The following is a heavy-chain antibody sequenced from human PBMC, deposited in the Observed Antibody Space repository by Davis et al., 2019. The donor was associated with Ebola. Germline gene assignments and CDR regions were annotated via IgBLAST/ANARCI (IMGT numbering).Heavy chain of an antibody. CDR1: GFTFSSYG. CDR3: AKDRATRVSGAFDI. D-gene: IGHD2/OR15-2a*01. V-gene: IGHV3-30*18. J-gene: IGHJ3*02. CDR2: ISYDGSNK. Sequence: GESLKISCAASGFTFSSYGMHWVRQAPGKGLEWVAVISYDGSNKYYADSVKGRFTISRDNSKNTLYLQMNSLRAEDTAVYYCAKDRATRVSGAFDIWGQGTMVTVSS.